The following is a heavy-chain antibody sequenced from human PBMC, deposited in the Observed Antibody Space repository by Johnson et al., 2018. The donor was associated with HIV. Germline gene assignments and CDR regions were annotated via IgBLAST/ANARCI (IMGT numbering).Heavy chain of an antibody. V-gene: IGHV3-66*01. Sequence: VQLVESGGGVVQPGRSLRLACAASAFTFSNYAMHWVRQAPGKGLEWVSVIYSGGSTYYADSVQGRFTISRDNSKSTLYLQMNSLRAEDTAVYYCARDVAATMIVVGGAYDAFDIWGQGTMVTVSS. CDR1: AFTFSNYA. CDR3: ARDVAATMIVVGGAYDAFDI. J-gene: IGHJ3*02. CDR2: IYSGGST. D-gene: IGHD3-22*01.